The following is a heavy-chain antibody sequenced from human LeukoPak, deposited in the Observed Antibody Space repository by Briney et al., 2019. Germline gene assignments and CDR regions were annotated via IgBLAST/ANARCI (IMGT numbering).Heavy chain of an antibody. V-gene: IGHV5-51*01. CDR2: IYPGDSDT. J-gene: IGHJ2*01. CDR3: ARQLGSGWYGHWYFDL. Sequence: GGSLKIPCKGSGYSFTSYWIGWVRQMSGKGLGWMGIIYPGDSDTRYSPSFQGQVTISADKSISTAYLQWSSLKASDTAMYYCARQLGSGWYGHWYFDLWGRGTLVTVSS. CDR1: GYSFTSYW. D-gene: IGHD6-19*01.